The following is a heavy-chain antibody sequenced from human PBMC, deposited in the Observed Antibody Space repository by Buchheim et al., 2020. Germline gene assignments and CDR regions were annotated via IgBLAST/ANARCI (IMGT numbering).Heavy chain of an antibody. D-gene: IGHD3-22*01. CDR3: ARASHYYDSSGYYYLSAFDI. CDR1: GRSISSGGYS. Sequence: QLQLQESGSRLVKPSQTLSLTCAVSGRSISSGGYSWTWIRQPPGEGLEWVGDIFHSGSTYFTPSLKSRVTLSEDRSKNQSSLKLSSVTAADTAVYYCARASHYYDSSGYYYLSAFDIWGQGT. J-gene: IGHJ3*02. V-gene: IGHV4-30-2*01. CDR2: IFHSGST.